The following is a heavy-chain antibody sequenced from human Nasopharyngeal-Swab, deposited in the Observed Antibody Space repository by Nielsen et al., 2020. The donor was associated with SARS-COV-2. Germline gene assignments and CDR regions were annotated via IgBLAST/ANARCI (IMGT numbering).Heavy chain of an antibody. J-gene: IGHJ4*02. Sequence: GESLKISCAAPGFTFSSYGMHWVRQAPGKGLEWVAVIWYDGSNKYYADSVKGRFTISRDNSKNTLYLQMNSLRAEDTAVYYCARERSAGVVPAAMAYWGQGTLVTVSS. D-gene: IGHD2-2*01. CDR2: IWYDGSNK. V-gene: IGHV3-33*01. CDR3: ARERSAGVVPAAMAY. CDR1: GFTFSSYG.